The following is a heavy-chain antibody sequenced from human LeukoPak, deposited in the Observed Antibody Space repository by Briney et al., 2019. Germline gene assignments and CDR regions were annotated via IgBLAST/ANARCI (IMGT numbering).Heavy chain of an antibody. V-gene: IGHV4-59*01. CDR2: IYYSGST. D-gene: IGHD3-3*01. Sequence: LETLSLTCTVSGGSISSYYWSWIRQPPGKGLEWIGYIYYSGSTNYNPSLKSRVTISVDTSKNQFSLKLSSVTAADTAVYYCARVDRSGYGGYFDYWGQGTLVTVSS. J-gene: IGHJ4*02. CDR1: GGSISSYY. CDR3: ARVDRSGYGGYFDY.